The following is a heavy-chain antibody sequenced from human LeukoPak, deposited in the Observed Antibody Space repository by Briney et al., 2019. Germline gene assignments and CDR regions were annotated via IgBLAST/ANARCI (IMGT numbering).Heavy chain of an antibody. CDR3: ARDGVGSWEFDI. V-gene: IGHV3-53*01. CDR2: IYSGGST. D-gene: IGHD3-3*01. CDR1: GFTVSSSY. Sequence: GGSLRLSCAASGFTVSSSYMSWVRQAPGKGLEWVSVIYSGGSTYYADSVKGRFTISRDNSKNTLYLQMNSLRAEDTAVYYCARDGVGSWEFDIWGQGTMVTVSS. J-gene: IGHJ3*02.